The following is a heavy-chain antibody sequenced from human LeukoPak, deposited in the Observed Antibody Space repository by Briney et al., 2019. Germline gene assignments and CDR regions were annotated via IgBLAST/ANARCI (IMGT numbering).Heavy chain of an antibody. CDR3: ASTSGWYEPIDY. CDR1: GFTFSSYG. J-gene: IGHJ4*02. Sequence: GGSLRLSCAASGFTFSSYGMHWVRQAPGKGLEWVAIISYDGSNKYYADSVKGRFTISRDNSRTTLYLQMNSLRAEDTAVYYCASTSGWYEPIDYWGQGTLVTVSS. CDR2: ISYDGSNK. D-gene: IGHD6-19*01. V-gene: IGHV3-30*03.